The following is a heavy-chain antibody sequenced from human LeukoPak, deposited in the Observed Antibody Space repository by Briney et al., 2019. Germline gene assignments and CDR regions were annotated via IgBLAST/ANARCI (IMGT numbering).Heavy chain of an antibody. J-gene: IGHJ1*01. CDR1: GGSISSGDYY. CDR3: ARDTRDSSGPTGFQH. V-gene: IGHV4-30-4*01. CDR2: ISYSGST. Sequence: SETLSLTCTVSGGSISSGDYYWSWIRQPPGKGLEWIGYISYSGSTYYNPSLRSRVTISADTSKNQFSLKLSSVTAADTAVYYCARDTRDSSGPTGFQHWGQGTLVTVSS. D-gene: IGHD3-22*01.